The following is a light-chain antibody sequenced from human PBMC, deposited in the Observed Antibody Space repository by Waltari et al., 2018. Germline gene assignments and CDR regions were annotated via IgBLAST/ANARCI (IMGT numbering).Light chain of an antibody. V-gene: IGLV1-40*01. CDR2: VKN. J-gene: IGLJ1*01. Sequence: QPVLTQPPSVSGAPGQRVTLPCTRSSYTLVANYDVPWYQTLPGTAPKLLIYVKNNRPSGVPDRFSGSKSGTSASLAITGLQAEDEADYYCQSYDSSLSAYVFGAGTKVTVL. CDR1: SYTLVANYD. CDR3: QSYDSSLSAYV.